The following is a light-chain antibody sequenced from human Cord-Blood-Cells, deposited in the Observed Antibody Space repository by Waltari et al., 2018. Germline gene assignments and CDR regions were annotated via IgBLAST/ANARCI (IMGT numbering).Light chain of an antibody. V-gene: IGKV3-15*01. J-gene: IGKJ4*01. Sequence: EIVMTQSPATLSVHPGERATLSCRASQSVSSNLAWYQQKPGQAPRLLIYGASTRATCIPARFSGSGSGTEFTLTISSLQSEDFAVYYCQQYNNWPPLTFGGGTKVEIK. CDR2: GAS. CDR1: QSVSSN. CDR3: QQYNNWPPLT.